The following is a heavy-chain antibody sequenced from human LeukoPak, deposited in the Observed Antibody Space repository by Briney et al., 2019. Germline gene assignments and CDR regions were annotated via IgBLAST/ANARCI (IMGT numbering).Heavy chain of an antibody. V-gene: IGHV4-61*02. CDR1: GGSISSGSYY. CDR2: IYTSGST. J-gene: IGHJ5*02. Sequence: SETLSLTCTVSGGSISSGSYYWSWIRQPAGKGLEWIGRIYTSGSTNYNPSLKSRVTISVDTSKNQFSLKLSSVTAAGTAVYYCARYLLEWFDLWGQGTLVTVSS. CDR3: ARYLLEWFDL. D-gene: IGHD2/OR15-2a*01.